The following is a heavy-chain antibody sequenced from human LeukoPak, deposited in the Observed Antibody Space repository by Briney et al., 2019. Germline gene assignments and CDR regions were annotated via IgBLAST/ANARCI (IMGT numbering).Heavy chain of an antibody. J-gene: IGHJ6*02. V-gene: IGHV3-30*03. CDR2: ISYDGSNK. CDR3: AREPPLYCSSTSCYDYGMDV. D-gene: IGHD2-2*01. CDR1: GFTFSSYG. Sequence: PGRSLRLSCAASGFTFSSYGMHWVRQAPGKGLEWVAVISYDGSNKYYADSVKGRFTISRDNSKNTLYLQMNSLRAEDTAVYYCAREPPLYCSSTSCYDYGMDVWGQGTTVTVSS.